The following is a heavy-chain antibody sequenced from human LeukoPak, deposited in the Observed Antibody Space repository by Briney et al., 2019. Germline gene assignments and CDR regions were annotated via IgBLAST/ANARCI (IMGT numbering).Heavy chain of an antibody. Sequence: GGSLRLSCAASGFTFSSYAMSWVRQAAGKGLEWASAISGSGGSTYYADSVKGRFTISRDNSKNTLYLQMNSLRAEDTAVYYCAKGTRLLRFLEWLLYFRYWGQGTLVTVSS. CDR1: GFTFSSYA. J-gene: IGHJ4*02. CDR2: ISGSGGST. CDR3: AKGTRLLRFLEWLLYFRY. V-gene: IGHV3-23*01. D-gene: IGHD3-3*01.